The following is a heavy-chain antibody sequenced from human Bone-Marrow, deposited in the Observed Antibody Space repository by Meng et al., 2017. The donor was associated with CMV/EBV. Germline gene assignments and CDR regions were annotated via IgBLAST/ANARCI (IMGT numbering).Heavy chain of an antibody. CDR1: GGSISSSSYY. CDR2: IYYSGST. D-gene: IGHD6-6*01. Sequence: SETLSLTCTVPGGSISSSSYYWGWIRQPPGKGLEWIGSIYYSGSTYYNPSLKSRVTISVDTSKNQFSLKLSSVTAADTAVYYCAREWGAARAPLRYYYYHGMDVCGQGTTVTVSS. V-gene: IGHV4-39*07. CDR3: AREWGAARAPLRYYYYHGMDV. J-gene: IGHJ6*02.